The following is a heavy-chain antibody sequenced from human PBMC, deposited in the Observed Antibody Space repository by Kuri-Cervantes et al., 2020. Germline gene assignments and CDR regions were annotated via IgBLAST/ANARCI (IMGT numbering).Heavy chain of an antibody. V-gene: IGHV3-11*04. CDR2: ISSSSSTI. Sequence: GESLKISCAASGFTFSDYYMSWIRQAPGKGLEWVSYISSSSSTIYYADTVKGRFTISRDNAKNSLYLQMNSLRAEDTAVYYCAREFPGTAVAGTEGALDIWGQGTKVTVSS. CDR1: GFTFSDYY. CDR3: AREFPGTAVAGTEGALDI. J-gene: IGHJ3*02. D-gene: IGHD6-19*01.